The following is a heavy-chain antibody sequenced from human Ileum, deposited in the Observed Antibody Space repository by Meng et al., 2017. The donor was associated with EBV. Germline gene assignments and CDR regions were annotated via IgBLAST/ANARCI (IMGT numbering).Heavy chain of an antibody. CDR1: GFTFSDYS. V-gene: IGHV3-11*01. J-gene: IGHJ5*02. CDR3: AGRNNWFDP. Sequence: VVAGGGMVEPGGSLRLSCAASGFTFSDYSLSWIRQAPGKGLQVIASIGLSADAIYYADSVKGRFTISRDNANNSLYLQMNNLRVDETAVYYCAGRNNWFDPWGQGTLVTVSS. D-gene: IGHD1-14*01. CDR2: IGLSADAI.